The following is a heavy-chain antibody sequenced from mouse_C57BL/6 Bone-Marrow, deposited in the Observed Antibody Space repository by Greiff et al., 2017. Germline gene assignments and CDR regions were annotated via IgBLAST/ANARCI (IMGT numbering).Heavy chain of an antibody. J-gene: IGHJ2*01. V-gene: IGHV1-9*01. CDR3: ACDDVCHYYCDY. CDR2: ILPGSGST. Sequence: VQLQQSGAELMKPGASVKLSCKATGYTFTGYWVEWVKQRPGHGLEWIGVILPGSGSTNYNEKFKGKATFTAETSSNTDYMQLSSLATDDSAIYYCACDDVCHYYCDYWGQGTTLTVSS. D-gene: IGHD2-3*01. CDR1: GYTFTGYW.